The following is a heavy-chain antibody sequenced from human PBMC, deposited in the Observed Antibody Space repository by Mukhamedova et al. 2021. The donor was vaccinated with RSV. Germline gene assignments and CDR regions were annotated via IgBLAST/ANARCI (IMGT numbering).Heavy chain of an antibody. CDR3: ARVVTYIDY. Sequence: VRQGPGKGLEWVSRIRADGSGANYADSVKGRFTISRDNARNTLFLQMNSLRAEDTAVYYCARVVTYIDYSGQGTLVTVSS. D-gene: IGHD2-21*02. J-gene: IGHJ4*02. V-gene: IGHV3-74*01. CDR2: IRADGSGA.